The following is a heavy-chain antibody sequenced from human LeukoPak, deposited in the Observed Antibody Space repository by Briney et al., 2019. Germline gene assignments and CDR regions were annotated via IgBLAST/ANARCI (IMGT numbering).Heavy chain of an antibody. D-gene: IGHD1-14*01. V-gene: IGHV3-23*01. CDR3: ARDGKTRRLREPFDY. CDR1: GFTFSSYA. CDR2: ISGSGGST. Sequence: GGSLRLSCAASGFTFSSYAMSWVRQAPGKGLEWVSAISGSGGSTYYADSVKGRFTISRDNSKNTLYLQMNSLRAEDTAVYYCARDGKTRRLREPFDYWGQGTLVTVSS. J-gene: IGHJ4*02.